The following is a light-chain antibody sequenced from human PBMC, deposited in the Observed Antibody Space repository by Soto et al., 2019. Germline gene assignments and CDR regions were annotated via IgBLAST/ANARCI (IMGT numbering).Light chain of an antibody. CDR3: SSYTSSSTRV. J-gene: IGLJ2*01. V-gene: IGLV2-14*01. Sequence: QSALTQPASVSGSPGQSITISCTGTSSDVGGYNYVSWYQQHPGKAPKLMIYDVSNRPSGVSNRFSGSKSGNTASLTISGLQAEDGADYYCSSYTSSSTRVFGGGTTLTVL. CDR2: DVS. CDR1: SSDVGGYNY.